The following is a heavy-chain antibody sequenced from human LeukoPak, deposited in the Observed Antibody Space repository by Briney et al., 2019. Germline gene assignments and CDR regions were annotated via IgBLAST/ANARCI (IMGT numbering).Heavy chain of an antibody. V-gene: IGHV3-21*01. J-gene: IGHJ4*02. CDR3: ARRESYGSGSYSFDY. CDR1: GFTFSSYS. CDR2: ISSSSTYI. D-gene: IGHD3-10*01. Sequence: PGGSLRLSCAASGFTFSSYSMNWVRQAPGKGLEWVSSISSSSTYIYYADSVKGRFTISRDNAKNSLYLQMNSLRAEDTAVYYCARRESYGSGSYSFDYWGQGTLVTVSS.